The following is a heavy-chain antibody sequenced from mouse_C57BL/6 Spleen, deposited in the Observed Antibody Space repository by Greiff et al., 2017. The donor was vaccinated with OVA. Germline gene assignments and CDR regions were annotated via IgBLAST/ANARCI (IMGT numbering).Heavy chain of an antibody. D-gene: IGHD1-1*01. CDR2: INYDGSST. J-gene: IGHJ2*01. V-gene: IGHV5-16*01. CDR1: GFTFSDYY. CDR3: ARGGYYYGSNFFDY. Sequence: EVKLVESEGGLVQPGSSMKLSCTASGFTFSDYYMAWVRQVPEKGLEWVANINYDGSSTYYLDSLKSRFIISRDNAKNILYLQMSSLKSEDTATYYCARGGYYYGSNFFDYWGQGTTLTVSS.